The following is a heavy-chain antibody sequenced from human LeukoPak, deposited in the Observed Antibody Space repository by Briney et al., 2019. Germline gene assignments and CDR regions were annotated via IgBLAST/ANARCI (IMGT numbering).Heavy chain of an antibody. CDR3: ARELRYSTNYSYYYGMDV. J-gene: IGHJ6*04. V-gene: IGHV4-31*03. CDR1: GGSISSGGYY. Sequence: SQTLSLTCSVSGGSISSGGYYWSWIRQHPGKGLEWIWYIRYSGRTYYNPSLKSRVMVSVDTSKNQFSLRLSSVTAADTAVYYCARELRYSTNYSYYYGMDVWGKGTTVTVSS. CDR2: IRYSGRT. D-gene: IGHD3-9*01.